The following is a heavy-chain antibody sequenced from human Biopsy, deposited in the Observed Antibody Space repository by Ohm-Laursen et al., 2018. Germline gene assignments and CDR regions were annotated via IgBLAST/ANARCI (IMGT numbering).Heavy chain of an antibody. CDR3: VRGRSMDV. V-gene: IGHV3-7*01. CDR1: GFTFSSSW. CDR2: IKQDGSED. Sequence: GSLRLSCTASGFTFSSSWMTWVRQVPGKGLEWVAMIKQDGSEDYYVDSVKGRFTISRDNAQKSLDLQLNSLRAEDTAVYYCVRGRSMDVWGQGTTVTVSS. J-gene: IGHJ6*02.